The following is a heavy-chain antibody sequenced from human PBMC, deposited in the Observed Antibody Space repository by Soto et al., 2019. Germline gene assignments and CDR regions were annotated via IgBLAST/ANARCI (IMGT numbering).Heavy chain of an antibody. CDR1: GFTFSSYA. CDR2: ISYDGSNK. Sequence: QVQLVESGGGVVQPGRSLRLSCAASGFTFSSYAMHWVRQAPGKGLEWVAVISYDGSNKYYADSVKGRFTISRDNSKNTLYLQMNSLRAEDTAVYYCARDHGSQELLDYYYYYGMDVWGQGTTVTVSS. J-gene: IGHJ6*02. D-gene: IGHD1-26*01. CDR3: ARDHGSQELLDYYYYYGMDV. V-gene: IGHV3-30-3*01.